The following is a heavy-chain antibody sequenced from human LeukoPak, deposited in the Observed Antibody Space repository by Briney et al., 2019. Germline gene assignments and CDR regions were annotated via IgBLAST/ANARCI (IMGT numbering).Heavy chain of an antibody. V-gene: IGHV3-23*01. CDR3: AKTDSGGGVDY. CDR2: ISGSGGST. D-gene: IGHD2-15*01. J-gene: IGHJ4*02. Sequence: GGSLRLSCAASGFTFSSYAMSWVRQAPGKGLEWVSGISGSGGSTYYADSVKGRFTISRDYSKNTLYLQMNSLRAKDTARYYCAKTDSGGGVDYWGQGTLVTVSS. CDR1: GFTFSSYA.